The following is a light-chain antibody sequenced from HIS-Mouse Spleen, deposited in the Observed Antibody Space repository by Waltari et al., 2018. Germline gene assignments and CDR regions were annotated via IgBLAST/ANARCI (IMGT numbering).Light chain of an antibody. J-gene: IGKJ3*01. CDR3: QQRSNWPPIT. CDR2: DAS. V-gene: IGKV3-11*01. CDR1: QSVSSY. Sequence: EIVLTQSPATLSLSPGGRSTPSCRASQSVSSYLAWYQQKPGQAPRLLIYDASNRATGIPARFSGSGSGTDFTLTISSLEPEDFAVYYCQQRSNWPPITFGPGTKVDIK.